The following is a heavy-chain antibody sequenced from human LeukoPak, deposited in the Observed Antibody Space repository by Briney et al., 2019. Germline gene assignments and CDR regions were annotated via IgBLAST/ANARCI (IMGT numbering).Heavy chain of an antibody. CDR1: GFTFSSYE. CDR3: ARVPPGSSSSYY. Sequence: GGSLTLSCAASGFTFSSYEMNWVRQAPGKGPEWISYISSSGRSIYYADSVKGRFTISRDNAKNSVYLQMNSLRAEDTAVYYCARVPPGSSSSYYWGQGTLVTVSS. V-gene: IGHV3-48*03. D-gene: IGHD6-6*01. J-gene: IGHJ4*02. CDR2: ISSSGRSI.